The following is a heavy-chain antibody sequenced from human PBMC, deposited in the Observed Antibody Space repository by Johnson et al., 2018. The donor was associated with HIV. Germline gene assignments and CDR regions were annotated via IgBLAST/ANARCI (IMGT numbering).Heavy chain of an antibody. J-gene: IGHJ3*02. V-gene: IGHV3-66*01. CDR3: ARGASAFDI. CDR2: IYSGGTT. CDR1: GLTVSSNY. Sequence: VQLVESGGGLVQPGGSLRLSCVASGLTVSSNYMSWVRQAPGKGLEWVSVIYSGGTTYYADSVKGRFTISRENAKNSLYLQMNSLRAGDTAVYYCARGASAFDIWGQGTMVTVSS.